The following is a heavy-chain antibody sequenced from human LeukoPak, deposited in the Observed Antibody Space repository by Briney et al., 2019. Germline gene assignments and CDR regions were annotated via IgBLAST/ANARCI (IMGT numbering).Heavy chain of an antibody. Sequence: SGTLSLTCGVSGGSITSTNWWSWVRQPPGQGLEWIGEISLTGRTNYNPSLIGRVIMSLDESRNQLSLSLTSVTAADTAMYYCTRESGPYCPFGYWGQGTLVVVPS. J-gene: IGHJ4*02. D-gene: IGHD1-26*01. CDR2: ISLTGRT. CDR1: GGSITSTNW. CDR3: TRESGPYCPFGY. V-gene: IGHV4-4*02.